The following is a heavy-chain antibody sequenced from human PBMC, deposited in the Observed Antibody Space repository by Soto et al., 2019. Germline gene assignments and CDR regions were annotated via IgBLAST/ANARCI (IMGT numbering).Heavy chain of an antibody. V-gene: IGHV1-18*01. Sequence: QVHLVQSGAEVKKPGASVKVSCKASGYTFTSYGINWVRQAPGQGLEWMGWISAHNGNTDYAQKIQGRVIVTRDTSPSTADMELRSLISDDPAVYYCARGRYGDYWGHGALVTVAS. CDR3: ARGRYGDY. CDR1: GYTFTSYG. D-gene: IGHD1-1*01. CDR2: ISAHNGNT. J-gene: IGHJ4*01.